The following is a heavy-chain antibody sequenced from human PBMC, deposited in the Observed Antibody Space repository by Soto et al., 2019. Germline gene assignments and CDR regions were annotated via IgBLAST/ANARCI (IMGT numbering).Heavy chain of an antibody. V-gene: IGHV3-48*01. CDR1: GFTFSTYN. CDR2: ISDSSSTI. D-gene: IGHD3-22*01. J-gene: IGHJ4*02. Sequence: GGSLRLSCAASGFTFSTYNMNWVRQAPGKGLEWVSYISDSSSTIHYADSVKGRFTISRDNAKNSLYLQMNSLRAEDTAVYYCARDDSPYYDASSGYHFDYWGQGA. CDR3: ARDDSPYYDASSGYHFDY.